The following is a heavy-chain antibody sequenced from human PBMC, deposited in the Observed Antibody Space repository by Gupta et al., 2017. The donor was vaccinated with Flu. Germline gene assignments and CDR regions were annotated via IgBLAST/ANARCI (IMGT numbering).Heavy chain of an antibody. CDR2: YSGST. J-gene: IGHJ4*02. CDR3: ARGKAEIGNYLIWAFDY. D-gene: IGHD1-26*01. V-gene: IGHV4-59*09. Sequence: YSGSTNYNPSLKSRVTISVDTSKNQFSLKLTSVTAADTAVYYCARGKAEIGNYLIWAFDYWGQGTLVTVSS.